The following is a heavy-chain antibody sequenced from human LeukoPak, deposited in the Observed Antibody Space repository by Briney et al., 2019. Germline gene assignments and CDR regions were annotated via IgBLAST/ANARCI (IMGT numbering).Heavy chain of an antibody. CDR3: ARVRYSSDFYFDY. CDR1: GFTFSSYS. V-gene: IGHV3-21*01. CDR2: ISSSSSYT. D-gene: IGHD6-25*01. J-gene: IGHJ4*02. Sequence: GGSLRLSCAASGFTFSSYSMNWVRQAPGKGLEWVSSISSSSSYTYYADSVKGRFTISRDNAMNSLYLQMNSLRAEDTAVYYCARVRYSSDFYFDYWGQGTLVTVSS.